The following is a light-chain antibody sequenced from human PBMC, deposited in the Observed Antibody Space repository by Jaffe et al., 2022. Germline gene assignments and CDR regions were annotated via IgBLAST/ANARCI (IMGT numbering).Light chain of an antibody. CDR1: ALSKQY. Sequence: SYELTQPPSVSVSPGQTARITCSGDALSKQYAYWYQQKPGQAPVLVIYKDRERPSGIPERFSGSSSGTTVTLTISGVQAEDEADYYCQSADSSGTYRVFGGGTKLTVL. CDR2: KDR. J-gene: IGLJ3*02. V-gene: IGLV3-25*03. CDR3: QSADSSGTYRV.